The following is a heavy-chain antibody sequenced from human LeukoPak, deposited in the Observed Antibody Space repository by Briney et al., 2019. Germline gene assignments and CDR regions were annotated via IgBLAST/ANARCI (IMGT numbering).Heavy chain of an antibody. Sequence: PSETLSLTCTVSGGSISSGSYYWSWIRQPAGKGLEWIGRIYTSGSTNYNPSLKSRVTISVDTSKNQFSLKLSSVTAADTAVYYCARVIAGYSSSWYGDYYYYMDVWGKGTTVTVSS. J-gene: IGHJ6*03. CDR2: IYTSGST. V-gene: IGHV4-61*02. CDR1: GGSISSGSYY. D-gene: IGHD6-13*01. CDR3: ARVIAGYSSSWYGDYYYYMDV.